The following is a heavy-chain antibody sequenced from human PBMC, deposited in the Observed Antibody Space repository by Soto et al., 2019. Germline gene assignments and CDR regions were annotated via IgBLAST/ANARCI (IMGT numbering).Heavy chain of an antibody. D-gene: IGHD3-10*01. Sequence: GGSLRLSCAASGFTVSSNYMSWVRQAPGKGLEWVSVIYSGGSTYYADSVKGRFTISRDNSKNTLYLQMNSLRAEDTAVYYCARGFHYYGSGSYYNVLRAYYGMDAWGQGTTVTVSS. CDR1: GFTVSSNY. J-gene: IGHJ6*02. CDR2: IYSGGST. V-gene: IGHV3-66*01. CDR3: ARGFHYYGSGSYYNVLRAYYGMDA.